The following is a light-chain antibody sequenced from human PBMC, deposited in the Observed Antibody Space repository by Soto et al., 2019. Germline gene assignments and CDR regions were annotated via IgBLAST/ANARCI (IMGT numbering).Light chain of an antibody. CDR1: SGPSSYA. V-gene: IGLV4-69*01. CDR2: LNSDGSH. J-gene: IGLJ2*01. Sequence: QAVLTQSPSASASLGASVKLTCTLTSGPSSYAIAWHQQQPQKGPRYLMKLNSDGSHSKGDGIPDRFSGSNSGAERYLTISSLQSEDEADYYCQTWGTDIVVFGGGTKVTVL. CDR3: QTWGTDIVV.